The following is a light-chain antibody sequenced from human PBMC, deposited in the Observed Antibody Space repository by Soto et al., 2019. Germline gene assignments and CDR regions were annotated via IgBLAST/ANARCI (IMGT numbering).Light chain of an antibody. CDR1: QSISSW. J-gene: IGKJ1*01. CDR3: QQYNSYSWT. V-gene: IGKV1-5*01. Sequence: DIQMTQSPSTLAASVGDRVTITCRASQSISSWLAWYQQKPGKAPNLLIYDASSLESGVPSRFSGSGSGTEFTLTISSLQPDDFATYYCQQYNSYSWTFGQGTQVEIK. CDR2: DAS.